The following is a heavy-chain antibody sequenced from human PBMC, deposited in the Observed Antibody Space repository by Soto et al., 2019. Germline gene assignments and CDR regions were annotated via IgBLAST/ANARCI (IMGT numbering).Heavy chain of an antibody. V-gene: IGHV1-18*01. CDR2: ISPYNGNS. D-gene: IGHD3-16*01. J-gene: IGHJ6*02. CDR1: GCIFVNYG. Sequence: QVQLVQSGDEVKKPGASVKVSCKASGCIFVNYGIAWVRQAPGQGLEWMGWISPYNGNSHYATKVQGRLTMTTDTSTSTAYMDLGRLTADDTAVYYCAMVDNYVTPTPQDVWGQGTTVTVSS. CDR3: AMVDNYVTPTPQDV.